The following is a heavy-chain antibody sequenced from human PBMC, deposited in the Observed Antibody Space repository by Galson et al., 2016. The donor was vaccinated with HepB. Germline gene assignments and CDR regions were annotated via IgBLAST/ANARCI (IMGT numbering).Heavy chain of an antibody. D-gene: IGHD3-10*01. CDR1: GGSIRNYY. J-gene: IGHJ5*02. V-gene: IGHV4-59*01. CDR2: VFYSGNT. CDR3: AKIGGSGTLDWFDP. Sequence: SETLSLTCTVSGGSIRNYYWSWIRQPPEKGLEWMGYVFYSGNTNYNPSLKSRVTISLDTSKNQFSLKLISVTAADTAVYYCAKIGGSGTLDWFDPWGQGTLVTVSS.